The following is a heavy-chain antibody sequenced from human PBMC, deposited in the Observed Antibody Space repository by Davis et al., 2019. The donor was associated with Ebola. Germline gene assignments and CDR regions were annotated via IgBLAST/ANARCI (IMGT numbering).Heavy chain of an antibody. D-gene: IGHD3-3*01. Sequence: GESLKISCKGSGYIFTDYWIDWVRQMPGKGLEWMGIIYPGDSDTRYSPSFQGQVTISADKSITTAYLQWSSLKASDTAMYYCARFLEWKADYWGQGTLVTVSS. CDR1: GYIFTDYW. V-gene: IGHV5-51*01. J-gene: IGHJ4*02. CDR2: IYPGDSDT. CDR3: ARFLEWKADY.